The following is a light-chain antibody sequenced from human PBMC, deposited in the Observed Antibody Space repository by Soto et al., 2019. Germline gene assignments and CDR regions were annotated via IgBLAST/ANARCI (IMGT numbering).Light chain of an antibody. CDR1: QPVSSNF. Sequence: EVVLTQSPGTLSLSPGESAALSCRASQPVSSNFLALYQHKPGHAPSLLLYGASIRATGIPYRFSCSGSGTDFTLTISRLEPEDFAVYYCQQYGSSPPWTFGQGTKVDI. CDR2: GAS. CDR3: QQYGSSPPWT. V-gene: IGKV3-20*01. J-gene: IGKJ1*01.